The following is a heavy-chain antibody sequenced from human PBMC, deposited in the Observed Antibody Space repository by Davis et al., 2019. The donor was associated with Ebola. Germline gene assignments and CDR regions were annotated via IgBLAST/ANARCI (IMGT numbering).Heavy chain of an antibody. V-gene: IGHV1-18*01. D-gene: IGHD3-3*01. CDR2: ISAYNGNT. J-gene: IGHJ6*02. Sequence: ASVKVSCKASGYTFTSYGISWVRQAPGQGLEWMGWISAYNGNTNYAQKLQGRVTMTTDTSTSTAYMELRSLRSDDTAVYYCARGITIFGVAANYGMDVWGQGTTVTVSS. CDR3: ARGITIFGVAANYGMDV. CDR1: GYTFTSYG.